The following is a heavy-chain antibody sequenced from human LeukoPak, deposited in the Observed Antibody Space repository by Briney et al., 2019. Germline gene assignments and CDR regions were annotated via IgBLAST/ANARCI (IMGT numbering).Heavy chain of an antibody. D-gene: IGHD1-26*01. CDR2: ISGSGGST. CDR1: GFTFSSYA. CDR3: ARYIVGSHFDY. Sequence: PGGSLRLSCAASGFTFSSYAMSWVRQAPGKGLEWVSGISGSGGSTFYADSVRGRFTISTDNSKNTLYLQMNSLRVEDAAVYYCARYIVGSHFDYWGQGTLVTVSS. V-gene: IGHV3-23*01. J-gene: IGHJ4*02.